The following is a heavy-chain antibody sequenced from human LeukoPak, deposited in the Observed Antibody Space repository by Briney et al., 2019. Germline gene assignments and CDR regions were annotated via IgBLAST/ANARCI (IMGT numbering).Heavy chain of an antibody. V-gene: IGHV3-66*01. Sequence: PGGSLRLSCAASGFTVSSNYMNWVRQAPGKGLEWVSVIYSGGSTYYADSVKGRFTISRDNSKNTLYLQMNSLRAEDTAVYYCAKDQGDSYGSYGMDVWGQGTTVTVSS. CDR1: GFTVSSNY. CDR2: IYSGGST. CDR3: AKDQGDSYGSYGMDV. D-gene: IGHD5-18*01. J-gene: IGHJ6*02.